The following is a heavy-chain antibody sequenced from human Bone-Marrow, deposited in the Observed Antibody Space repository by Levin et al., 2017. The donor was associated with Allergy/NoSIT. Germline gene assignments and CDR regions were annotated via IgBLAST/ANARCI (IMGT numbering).Heavy chain of an antibody. D-gene: IGHD3-22*01. V-gene: IGHV5-51*01. CDR1: GYSFTSYW. CDR2: IYPGDSDT. Sequence: GASVKVSCKGSGYSFTSYWIGWVRQMPGKGLEWMGIIYPGDSDTRYSPSFQGQVTISADKSISTAYLQWSSLKASDTAMYYCARQSFYDSSGFHVDYWGQGTLVTVSS. J-gene: IGHJ4*02. CDR3: ARQSFYDSSGFHVDY.